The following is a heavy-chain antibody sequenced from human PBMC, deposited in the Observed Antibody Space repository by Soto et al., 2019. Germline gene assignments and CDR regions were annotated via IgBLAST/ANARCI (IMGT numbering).Heavy chain of an antibody. Sequence: QVQLQESGPGLVKPSQTLSLTCTVSGGSISDGAYYWSWIRQPPGKGLEWIGHIYDSGNTYNNPSLKSRLPISAEVCENHCSLTLTSGTAADTAAQYGASALSRDKVAQWGQGTPVTVSS. CDR2: IYDSGNT. J-gene: IGHJ1*01. D-gene: IGHD5-12*01. CDR1: GGSISDGAYY. V-gene: IGHV4-30-4*01. CDR3: ASALSRDKVAQ.